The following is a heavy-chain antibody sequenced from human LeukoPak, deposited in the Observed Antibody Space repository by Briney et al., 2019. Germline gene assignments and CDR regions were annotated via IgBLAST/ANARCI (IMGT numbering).Heavy chain of an antibody. CDR1: GFTFSSYS. Sequence: GGSLRLSCAASGFTFSSYSMNWVRQAPGKGLEWVSYTSSSSSTIYYADSVKGRFTISRDNSKNTLYLQMNSLRAEDTAVYYCARDRFRGYLSRDAFDIWGQGTMVTVSS. CDR3: ARDRFRGYLSRDAFDI. CDR2: TSSSSSTI. D-gene: IGHD3-22*01. V-gene: IGHV3-48*01. J-gene: IGHJ3*02.